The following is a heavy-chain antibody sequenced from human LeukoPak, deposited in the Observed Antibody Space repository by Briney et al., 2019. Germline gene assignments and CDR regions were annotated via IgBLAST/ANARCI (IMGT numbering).Heavy chain of an antibody. Sequence: GESLKISCKGSGYSYTTYWIGWVRQMPGKGLEWMGFIYPGDSDTRYSPSFQGQVTISTDKSISTAYLQWSSLKASDTAMYYCARQGSSSGWYGGRAGYFDYWGQGILVTVSS. D-gene: IGHD6-19*01. CDR1: GYSYTTYW. J-gene: IGHJ4*02. CDR3: ARQGSSSGWYGGRAGYFDY. V-gene: IGHV5-51*01. CDR2: IYPGDSDT.